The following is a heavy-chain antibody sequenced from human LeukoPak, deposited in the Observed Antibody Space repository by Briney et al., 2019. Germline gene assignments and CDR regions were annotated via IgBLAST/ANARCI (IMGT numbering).Heavy chain of an antibody. CDR2: IYYSGST. Sequence: SETLSLTCTVSGGPISSYYWSWIRQPPGKGLEWIGYIYYSGSTNYNPSLKSRVTISVDTSKNQFSLKLSSVTAADTAVYYCARASRYQLLRWGQGTLVTVSS. V-gene: IGHV4-59*01. D-gene: IGHD2-2*01. J-gene: IGHJ4*02. CDR1: GGPISSYY. CDR3: ARASRYQLLR.